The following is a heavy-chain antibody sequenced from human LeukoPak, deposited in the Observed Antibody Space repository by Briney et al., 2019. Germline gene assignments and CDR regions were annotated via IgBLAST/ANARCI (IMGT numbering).Heavy chain of an antibody. V-gene: IGHV3-23*01. CDR1: GFTFSSYA. J-gene: IGHJ4*02. Sequence: PGGSLRLSCAASGFTFSSYAMSWVRQAPGKGLEWVSAVSGSGGSTYYADSVKGRFTISRDNSKNTLYLQMNSLRAEDTAVYYCASLPYYDFWSGYYNFDYWGQGTLVTVSS. D-gene: IGHD3-3*01. CDR2: VSGSGGST. CDR3: ASLPYYDFWSGYYNFDY.